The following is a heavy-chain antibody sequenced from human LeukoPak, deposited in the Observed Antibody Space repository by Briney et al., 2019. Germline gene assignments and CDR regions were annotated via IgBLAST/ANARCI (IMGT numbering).Heavy chain of an antibody. CDR2: INPNSGGT. Sequence: GASVKVSCKASGYTFTGYYMHWVRQAPGHGLEWMGWINPNSGGTNYPQKFQGRVTMTRDTSISTAYLQWSSLKASDTAMYYCARRMVTASDAFDIWGQGTMVTVSS. V-gene: IGHV1-2*02. CDR1: GYTFTGYY. D-gene: IGHD2-21*02. J-gene: IGHJ3*02. CDR3: ARRMVTASDAFDI.